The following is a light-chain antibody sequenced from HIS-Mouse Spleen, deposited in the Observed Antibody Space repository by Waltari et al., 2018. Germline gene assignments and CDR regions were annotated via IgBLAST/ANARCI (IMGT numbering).Light chain of an antibody. V-gene: IGLV3-19*01. J-gene: IGLJ2*01. CDR1: SLRSYY. CDR3: NPRDSSGNHVV. Sequence: SSELTQDPAVSVALGQTVRITCQGASLRSYYASWYQQKPGQAPVFVVHGNSTRPSGIPDRVSGASSGNTASLTITGAQAEDEADYYCNPRDSSGNHVVFGGGTKLTVL. CDR2: GNS.